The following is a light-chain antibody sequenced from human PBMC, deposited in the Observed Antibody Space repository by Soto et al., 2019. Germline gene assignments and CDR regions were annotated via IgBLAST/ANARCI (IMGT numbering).Light chain of an antibody. V-gene: IGKV3-20*01. J-gene: IGKJ5*01. Sequence: VFTPSPGTPSLSPGRRATLSCSASQSLSNNIYLAWYQQKPDQAPKLLIYGASSRATGIPDRFSGSGSGTDFTLTISRLEPEDFAVYYCQQYGSSHITFGQGTRLEIK. CDR1: QSLSNNIY. CDR3: QQYGSSHIT. CDR2: GAS.